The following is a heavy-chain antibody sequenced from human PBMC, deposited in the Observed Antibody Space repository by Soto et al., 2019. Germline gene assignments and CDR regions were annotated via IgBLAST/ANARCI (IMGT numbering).Heavy chain of an antibody. V-gene: IGHV3-30*18. J-gene: IGHJ6*02. CDR2: ISYDGSNK. CDR1: GFTFSSYG. Sequence: GGSLRLSCAASGFTFSSYGMHWVRQAPGKGLEWVAVISYDGSNKYYADSVKGRLTISRDNSKNTLYLQMNSLRAEDTAVYYCAKDHGVTTNYYYYGMDVWGQGTTVTVSS. CDR3: AKDHGVTTNYYYYGMDV. D-gene: IGHD4-17*01.